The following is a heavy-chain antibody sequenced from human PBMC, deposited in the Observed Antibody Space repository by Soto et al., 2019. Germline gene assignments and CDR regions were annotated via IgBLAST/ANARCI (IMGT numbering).Heavy chain of an antibody. CDR1: GFTFITYG. CDR3: ARKAMGAPVDQ. Sequence: QVQLVQSGAEVKKPGASVKVSCKASGFTFITYGFTWVRQAPGQGLEWMGWISAYNGDTHYAQKVQGRVTMTTDTSTSKAYIELRSLTSDATAVYYCARKAMGAPVDQWGQGTLVIVSS. J-gene: IGHJ4*02. V-gene: IGHV1-18*01. CDR2: ISAYNGDT. D-gene: IGHD5-18*01.